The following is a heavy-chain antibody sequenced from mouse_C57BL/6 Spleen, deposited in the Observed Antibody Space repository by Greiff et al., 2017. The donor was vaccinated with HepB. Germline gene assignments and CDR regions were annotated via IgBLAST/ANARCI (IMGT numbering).Heavy chain of an antibody. J-gene: IGHJ3*01. CDR2: IYPGSGST. Sequence: QVQLKQPGAELVKPGASVKMSCKASGYTFTSYWITWVKQRPGQGLEWIGDIYPGSGSTNYNEKFKSKATLTVDTSSSTAYMQLSSLTSEDSAVYYCARMGLRREAWFAYWGQGTLVTVSA. V-gene: IGHV1-55*01. CDR1: GYTFTSYW. D-gene: IGHD2-4*01. CDR3: ARMGLRREAWFAY.